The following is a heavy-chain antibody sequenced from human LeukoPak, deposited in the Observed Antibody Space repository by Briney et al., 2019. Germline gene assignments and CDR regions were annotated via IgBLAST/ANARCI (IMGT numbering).Heavy chain of an antibody. J-gene: IGHJ4*02. CDR3: AKEGPYSGYDPTATYFDY. Sequence: PEGSLRLSCAASGFTFSSYAMSWVRQAPGKGLEWVSAISGSGGSTYYADSVKGRFTISRDNSKNTLYLQMNSLRAEDTAVYYCAKEGPYSGYDPTATYFDYWGQGTLVTVSS. D-gene: IGHD5-12*01. CDR2: ISGSGGST. V-gene: IGHV3-23*01. CDR1: GFTFSSYA.